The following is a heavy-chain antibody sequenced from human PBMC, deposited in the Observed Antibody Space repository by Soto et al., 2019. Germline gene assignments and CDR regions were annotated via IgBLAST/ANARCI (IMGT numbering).Heavy chain of an antibody. D-gene: IGHD2-2*01. CDR3: ARRTGGKSTSNYYYGMDV. CDR1: GGTFSSYT. CDR2: IIPILGIA. V-gene: IGHV1-69*02. J-gene: IGHJ6*02. Sequence: QVQLVQSGAEVKKPGSSVKVSCKASGGTFSSYTISWVRQAPGQGLEWMGRIIPILGIANYAQKFQGRVTISADKTTGTAYMERSSLRSEDTAVYYCARRTGGKSTSNYYYGMDVWGQGTTVTVSS.